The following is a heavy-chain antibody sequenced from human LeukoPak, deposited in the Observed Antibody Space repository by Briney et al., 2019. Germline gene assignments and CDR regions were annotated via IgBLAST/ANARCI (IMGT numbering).Heavy chain of an antibody. J-gene: IGHJ4*02. D-gene: IGHD5-12*01. Sequence: GASVKVSCKASGYTFTSYYMHWVRQAPGQGLEWMGIINPSGGSTGYAQKFQGRVTITADKSTSTAYMELSSLRSEDTAVYYCARDQPHHSGYDSPSFDYWGQGTLVTVSS. CDR2: INPSGGST. V-gene: IGHV1-46*01. CDR1: GYTFTSYY. CDR3: ARDQPHHSGYDSPSFDY.